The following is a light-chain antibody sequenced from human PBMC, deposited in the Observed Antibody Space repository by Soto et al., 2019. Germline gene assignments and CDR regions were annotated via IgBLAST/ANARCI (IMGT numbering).Light chain of an antibody. CDR3: VLYMGSGIWV. J-gene: IGLJ3*02. V-gene: IGLV2-11*01. CDR1: SSDVGGYNF. Sequence: QSALTQSRSVSGSPGQSVTISCTGTSSDVGGYNFVSWYQQYPGKAPKLIIYDVTKRPSGVPDRFSGSKSGNTASLTISGLQTDDEADYYCVLYMGSGIWVFGGGTKLTVL. CDR2: DVT.